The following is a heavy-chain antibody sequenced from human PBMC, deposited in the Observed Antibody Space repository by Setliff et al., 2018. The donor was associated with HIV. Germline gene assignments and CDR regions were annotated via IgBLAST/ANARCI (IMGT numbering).Heavy chain of an antibody. CDR3: ARDVRWELFPGYFYYYYVDV. CDR2: VDTTGNT. Sequence: SETLSLTCNVSGGSISSGSYYWTWIRQPAGKGLEWIGRVDTTGNTNYNPSLNSRVTILADTSKNHFSLELRSVTAADSAIYYCARDVRWELFPGYFYYYYVDVWGTGTTVTVSS. D-gene: IGHD3-10*01. CDR1: GGSISSGSYY. J-gene: IGHJ6*03. V-gene: IGHV4-61*02.